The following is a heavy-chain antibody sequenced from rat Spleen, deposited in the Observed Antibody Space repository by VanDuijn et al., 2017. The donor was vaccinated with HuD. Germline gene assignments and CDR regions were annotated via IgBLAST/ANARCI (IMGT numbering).Heavy chain of an antibody. Sequence: QVQLKESGPGLVQPSQTLSLTCTVSGFSLIRYNVHWVRQPPGKGLEWMGRMRYNGDTEYASALKSRLSISRDTSKSQVFLQMNSLQTDDTAIYFCARSYGGYTQHWFAYWGQGTLVTVSS. CDR3: ARSYGGYTQHWFAY. CDR1: GFSLIRYN. J-gene: IGHJ3*01. V-gene: IGHV2-63*01. D-gene: IGHD1-11*01. CDR2: MRYNGDT.